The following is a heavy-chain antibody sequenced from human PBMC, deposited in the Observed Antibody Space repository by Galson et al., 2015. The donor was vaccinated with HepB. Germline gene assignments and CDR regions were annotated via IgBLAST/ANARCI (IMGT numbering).Heavy chain of an antibody. J-gene: IGHJ5*02. V-gene: IGHV1-69*13. D-gene: IGHD6-13*01. CDR3: ARLGDSSRGYGWFAT. CDR2: INPIFDTA. CDR1: GGTFSSYA. Sequence: SVKVSCKASGGTFSSYAISWVRQAPGQGLEWMGGINPIFDTANYAQKFQGRVTITADESTSTAYMELSSLRSEDTAVYYCARLGDSSRGYGWFATWGQLTLVSVYS.